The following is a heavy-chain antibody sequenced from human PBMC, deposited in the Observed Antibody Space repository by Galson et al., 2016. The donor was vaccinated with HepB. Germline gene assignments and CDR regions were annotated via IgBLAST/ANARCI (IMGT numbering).Heavy chain of an antibody. CDR1: GASISGAHNY. V-gene: IGHV4-30-4*01. CDR2: IYYTGSN. Sequence: TLSLTCSVSGASISGAHNYWSWLRQTPGKGLEWIGNIYYTGSNYSNPSLRSRVAMSVDTSQNEFSLNLKTVTATDTAIYFCAKVISTVALVFDSRGQGTLVTVSS. D-gene: IGHD4-11*01. J-gene: IGHJ4*02. CDR3: AKVISTVALVFDS.